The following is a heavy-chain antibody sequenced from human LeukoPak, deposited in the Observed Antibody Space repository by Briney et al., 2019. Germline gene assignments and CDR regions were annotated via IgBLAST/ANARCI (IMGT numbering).Heavy chain of an antibody. D-gene: IGHD5-24*01. Sequence: SETLSLTCTVSGGSISSYYWSWIRQPPGKGLEWIGYIYYSGSTNYNPSLNSRVTISVDTSKNQFSLKLSSVTAADTAVYYCARGNGYNPDAFDIWGQGTMVTVPS. CDR2: IYYSGST. CDR1: GGSISSYY. V-gene: IGHV4-59*01. J-gene: IGHJ3*02. CDR3: ARGNGYNPDAFDI.